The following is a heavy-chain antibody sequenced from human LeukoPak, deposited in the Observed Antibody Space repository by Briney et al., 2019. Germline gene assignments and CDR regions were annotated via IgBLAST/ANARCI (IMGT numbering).Heavy chain of an antibody. Sequence: PGGSLRLSCAASGFTFSSYAMSWVRQAPGKGLEWVSSIYPNGGSTFYADSVKGRFTISRDNSKNTLYLQMSSLRTEDTAIYYCTKDVVPDSGWDLDYWGQGTLVTVSS. CDR1: GFTFSSYA. CDR3: TKDVVPDSGWDLDY. CDR2: IYPNGGST. V-gene: IGHV3-23*01. J-gene: IGHJ4*02. D-gene: IGHD6-19*01.